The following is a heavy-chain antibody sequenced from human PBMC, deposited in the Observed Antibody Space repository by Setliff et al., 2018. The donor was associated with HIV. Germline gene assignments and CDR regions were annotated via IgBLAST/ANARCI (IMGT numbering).Heavy chain of an antibody. CDR2: IYYSGNT. J-gene: IGHJ3*02. D-gene: IGHD6-19*01. V-gene: IGHV4-31*03. CDR1: GDSITSGGYF. CDR3: AREVFSGWRIFDI. Sequence: SETLSLTCTVSGDSITSGGYFWSWIRQHPGKGLEWIGHIYYSGNTYYNPSLESRVTISVDTSKNQFSLKLSSVTAADTAVYYCAREVFSGWRIFDIWGHGTMVTVSS.